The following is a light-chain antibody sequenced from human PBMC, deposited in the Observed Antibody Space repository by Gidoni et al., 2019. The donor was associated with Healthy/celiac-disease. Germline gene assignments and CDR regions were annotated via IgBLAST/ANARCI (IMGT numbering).Light chain of an antibody. J-gene: IGLJ2*01. CDR3: NSRDSSGNHLV. CDR2: GKN. Sequence: SSELTQAPAVSVALGQTVRITCQGDSLRSYYASWYQQKPGQAPVLVIYGKNNRPSGIPDRFSGPSSGNTASLTITGAQAEDEADYYCNSRDSSGNHLVFGGGTKLTVL. V-gene: IGLV3-19*01. CDR1: SLRSYY.